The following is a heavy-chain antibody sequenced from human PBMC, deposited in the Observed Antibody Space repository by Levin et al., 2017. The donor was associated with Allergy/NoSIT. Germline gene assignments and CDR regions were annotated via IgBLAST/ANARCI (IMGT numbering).Heavy chain of an antibody. V-gene: IGHV3-23*01. CDR2: LGVTGNT. CDR3: AKWLIGGVGAFDI. CDR1: GFTFSNYA. Sequence: PGGSLRLSCVASGFTFSNYAMTWVRQAPGKGLEWVSTLGVTGNTYYADSVTGRFAISRDNSKNTLFLQMNSLRADDTAVYYCAKWLIGGVGAFDIWGQGTMVTVSS. J-gene: IGHJ3*02. D-gene: IGHD3-16*01.